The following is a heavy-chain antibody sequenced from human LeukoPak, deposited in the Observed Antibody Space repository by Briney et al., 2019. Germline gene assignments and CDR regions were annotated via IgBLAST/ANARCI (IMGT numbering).Heavy chain of an antibody. CDR1: GFSDSSNF. D-gene: IGHD5-12*01. Sequence: GGSLRLSCAASGFSDSSNFMSWVRQAPGKGLEWVSVIYSGGTTYYADSVKGRFTISRDNSKNTLSLQMNNLRAEDTAVYYCARDGYGNNYMDVWGKGTTVTVSS. J-gene: IGHJ6*03. CDR2: IYSGGTT. V-gene: IGHV3-53*01. CDR3: ARDGYGNNYMDV.